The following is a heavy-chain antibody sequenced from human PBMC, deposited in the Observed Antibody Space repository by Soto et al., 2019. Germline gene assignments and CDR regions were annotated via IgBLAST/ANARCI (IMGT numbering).Heavy chain of an antibody. V-gene: IGHV3-49*03. CDR2: IRSKAYGETT. Sequence: LKISCTGSGFTFGDYAVSWFRQAPGKGLECVGFIRSKAYGETTDYAASVKGRFTISRDDSRTIAYLRMNSLKTEDTATYYCSRGFYANTSYPRFDFWGQGTLVTVSS. D-gene: IGHD2-21*01. CDR3: SRGFYANTSYPRFDF. J-gene: IGHJ4*02. CDR1: GFTFGDYA.